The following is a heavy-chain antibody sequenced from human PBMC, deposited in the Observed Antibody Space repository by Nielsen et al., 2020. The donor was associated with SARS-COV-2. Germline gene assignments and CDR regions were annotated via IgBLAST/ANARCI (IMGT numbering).Heavy chain of an antibody. V-gene: IGHV3-23*01. J-gene: IGHJ6*02. CDR1: GFTFSSYA. CDR3: AREYSSSWSQDYGMDV. D-gene: IGHD6-13*01. Sequence: GESLKISCAASGFTFSSYAMSWVRQAPGKGLEWVSAISGSGGSTYYADSVKGRFTISRDNAKNSLYLQMNSLRAEDTAVYYCAREYSSSWSQDYGMDVWGQGTTVTVSS. CDR2: ISGSGGST.